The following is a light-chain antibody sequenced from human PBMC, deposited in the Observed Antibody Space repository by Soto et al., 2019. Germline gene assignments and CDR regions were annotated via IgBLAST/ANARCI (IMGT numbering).Light chain of an antibody. V-gene: IGKV3-20*01. CDR1: QSVSSSY. Sequence: EIVLTQSPGTLSLSPGERATLSCRASQSVSSSYLAWYQQKPGQAPRLLIYGASSRATGIPDRFSGSGSGTHFTLTISRREPEDFAVYYCQQYGSSPLYTLGQGTKLEIK. J-gene: IGKJ2*01. CDR3: QQYGSSPLYT. CDR2: GAS.